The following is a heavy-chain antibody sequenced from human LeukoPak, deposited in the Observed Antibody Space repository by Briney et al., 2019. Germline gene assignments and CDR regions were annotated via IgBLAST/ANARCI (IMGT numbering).Heavy chain of an antibody. CDR1: GYTFTGYY. V-gene: IGHV1-2*02. Sequence: ASVKVSCKASGYTFTGYYMHWVRQAPGQGLEWMGWINPNNGGTNFAQKFQGRVTMTRDTSISTAYMDLNRLRSDDTAVYYCAREPHYYYGMDVWGQGTTVTVSS. J-gene: IGHJ6*02. CDR2: INPNNGGT. CDR3: AREPHYYYGMDV.